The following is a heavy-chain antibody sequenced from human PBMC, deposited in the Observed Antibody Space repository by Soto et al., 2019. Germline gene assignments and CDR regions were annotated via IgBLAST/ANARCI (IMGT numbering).Heavy chain of an antibody. CDR3: AKEQTYYYGAGSFNWFDP. CDR2: ISGSGGST. D-gene: IGHD3-10*01. J-gene: IGHJ5*02. CDR1: GFTFSSYA. Sequence: EVQLLESGGGLVQPGGSLRLSCAASGFTFSSYAMSWVRQAPGKGLEWVSAISGSGGSTYYADSVKGRFTISRDNSKNTXSLQMNSRRAEDTDVYYCAKEQTYYYGAGSFNWFDPWGQGTLVTVSS. V-gene: IGHV3-23*01.